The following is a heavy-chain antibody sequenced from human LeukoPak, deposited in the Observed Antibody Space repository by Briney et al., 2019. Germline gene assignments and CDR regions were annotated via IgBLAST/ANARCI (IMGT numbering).Heavy chain of an antibody. Sequence: GGSLRLSCAASGFTFSSYAMHWVRQAPGKGLEWVAVISYDGSNKYYADSVKGRFTVSRDNSKNTLYLQMNSLRAEGTAVYYCARPPSYTTVTTFVRYHFDYWGQGTLVTVSS. CDR1: GFTFSSYA. V-gene: IGHV3-30-3*01. CDR3: ARPPSYTTVTTFVRYHFDY. CDR2: ISYDGSNK. D-gene: IGHD4-17*01. J-gene: IGHJ4*02.